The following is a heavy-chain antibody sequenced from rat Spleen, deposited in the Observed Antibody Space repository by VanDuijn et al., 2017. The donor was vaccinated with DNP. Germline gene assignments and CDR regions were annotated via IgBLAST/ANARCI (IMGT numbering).Heavy chain of an antibody. V-gene: IGHV5-7*01. CDR1: RITFSDHN. CDR3: ARQTTVPTGWFAY. Sequence: EVQLVESGGGLVQPGSPLKLSCAVSRITFSDHNMAWVRQAPKKGLEWVATISYDGSDTYYRDSVKGRFTISRDNAKSTLYLQMDSLRSEDTATYYCARQTTVPTGWFAYWGQGTLVTVSS. CDR2: ISYDGSDT. D-gene: IGHD1-1*01. J-gene: IGHJ3*01.